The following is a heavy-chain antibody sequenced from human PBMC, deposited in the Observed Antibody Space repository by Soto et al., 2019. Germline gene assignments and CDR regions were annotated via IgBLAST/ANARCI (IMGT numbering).Heavy chain of an antibody. CDR2: INPSGGST. J-gene: IGHJ5*02. CDR1: GYIFSSYY. Sequence: QVQLVQSGAEVKKPGASVKVSCKASGYIFSSYYIHWVRQAPGQGLEWKGIINPSGGSTTYAQKFQGRVTMTRDTSTSTVYMELNSLRSEDTAMYYCARSYCGGDCPNNCFDPWGQGTLVTVSS. V-gene: IGHV1-46*01. D-gene: IGHD2-21*02. CDR3: ARSYCGGDCPNNCFDP.